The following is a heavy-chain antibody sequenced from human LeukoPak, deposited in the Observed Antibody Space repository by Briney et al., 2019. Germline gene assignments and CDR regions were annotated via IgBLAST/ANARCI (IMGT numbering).Heavy chain of an antibody. D-gene: IGHD3-9*01. CDR3: EKDFDWLSHFDY. CDR1: GFTFSSYA. Sequence: GGSLRLSCAASGFTFSSYAMSWVRQAPGKGLEWVSAISGSGGSTYYADSVKGRFTISRDNSKNTLYLQMNSLRAEDTAVYYCEKDFDWLSHFDYWGQGTLVTVSS. J-gene: IGHJ4*02. CDR2: ISGSGGST. V-gene: IGHV3-23*01.